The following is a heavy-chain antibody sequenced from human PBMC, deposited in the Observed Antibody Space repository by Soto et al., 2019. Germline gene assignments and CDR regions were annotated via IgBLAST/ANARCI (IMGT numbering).Heavy chain of an antibody. V-gene: IGHV3-66*01. J-gene: IGHJ6*02. CDR3: ARGGSGSDWDYYGMDV. CDR2: IYSGGTT. D-gene: IGHD3-10*01. CDR1: XLXASKNY. Sequence: EVQLVESGGGLVQPGGXLRLSCAGSXLXASKNYMSXVRQPPGKGLEWVSVIYSGGTTYYADSVKDRFSISRDNSKSTLYLQMDNLRAGDTAVYYCARGGSGSDWDYYGMDVWGQGTTVTVSS.